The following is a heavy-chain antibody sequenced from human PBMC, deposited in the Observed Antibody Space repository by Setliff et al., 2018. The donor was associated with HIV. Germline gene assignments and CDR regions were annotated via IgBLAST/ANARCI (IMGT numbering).Heavy chain of an antibody. CDR3: ARGVSQAYTYGSGAYYYFDF. V-gene: IGHV1-3*01. D-gene: IGHD6-19*01. Sequence: ASVKVSCKASGYTFTSYAMHWVRQAPGQRLEWMGWINAGNGNTNYAQKFQGRVTITRDMSTSTAYMELRSLRFDDTAVYFCARGVSQAYTYGSGAYYYFDFWGLGTLVTVSS. CDR2: INAGNGNT. J-gene: IGHJ4*02. CDR1: GYTFTSYA.